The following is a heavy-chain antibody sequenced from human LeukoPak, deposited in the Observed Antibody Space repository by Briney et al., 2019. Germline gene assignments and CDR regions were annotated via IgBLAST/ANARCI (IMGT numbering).Heavy chain of an antibody. J-gene: IGHJ4*02. V-gene: IGHV3-23*01. CDR3: ANGVAAAAYYFDY. CDR2: ISGSGGST. D-gene: IGHD6-13*01. Sequence: GGSLRLSCAASGFTFSSYAMSWVRQAPGKGLEWVSAISGSGGSTYYADSVKGRFTISRDNSKNTLYLQMNSLKAEDTAVYYCANGVAAAAYYFDYWGQGTLVTVSS. CDR1: GFTFSSYA.